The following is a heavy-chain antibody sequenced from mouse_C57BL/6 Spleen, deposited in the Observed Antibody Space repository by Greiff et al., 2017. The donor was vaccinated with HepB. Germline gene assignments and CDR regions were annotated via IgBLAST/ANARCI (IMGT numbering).Heavy chain of an antibody. V-gene: IGHV5-9-1*02. CDR1: GFTFSSYA. Sequence: VKLVESGEGLVKPGGSLKLSCAASGFTFSSYAMSWVRQTPEKRLEWVAYISSGGDYIYYADTVKGRFTISRDNARNTLYLQMSSLKSEDTAMYYCTRDRFITTVVAPGYFDVWGTGTTVTVSS. D-gene: IGHD1-1*01. J-gene: IGHJ1*03. CDR3: TRDRFITTVVAPGYFDV. CDR2: ISSGGDYI.